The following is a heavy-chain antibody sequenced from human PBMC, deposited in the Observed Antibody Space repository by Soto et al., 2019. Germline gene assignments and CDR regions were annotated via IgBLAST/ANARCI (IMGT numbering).Heavy chain of an antibody. V-gene: IGHV1-8*01. D-gene: IGHD2-15*01. CDR2: MNPNSGNT. Sequence: ASVKVSCKASGYTFTSYDINWVRQATGQGLEWMGWMNPNSGNTGYAQKFQGRVTMTRNTSISTAYMELSSLRSEDTAVYYCARNIVLGVAASGIGYNGFDPWGQGTLVTVS. CDR1: GYTFTSYD. J-gene: IGHJ5*02. CDR3: ARNIVLGVAASGIGYNGFDP.